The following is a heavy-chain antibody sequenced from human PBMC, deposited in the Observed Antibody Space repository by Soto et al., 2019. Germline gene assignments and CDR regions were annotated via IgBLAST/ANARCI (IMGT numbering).Heavy chain of an antibody. V-gene: IGHV1-18*01. CDR2: ISAYNGNT. D-gene: IGHD4-17*01. Sequence: QVQLVQSGAEVEKPGASVKVSCKASGYTFTSYGISWVRQAPGQGLEWMGWISAYNGNTNYAQKLQGRVTMTTDTSTSTAYMELRSLRSDDTAVYYCARALSPYGDYVGFDYWGQGTLVTVSS. J-gene: IGHJ4*02. CDR1: GYTFTSYG. CDR3: ARALSPYGDYVGFDY.